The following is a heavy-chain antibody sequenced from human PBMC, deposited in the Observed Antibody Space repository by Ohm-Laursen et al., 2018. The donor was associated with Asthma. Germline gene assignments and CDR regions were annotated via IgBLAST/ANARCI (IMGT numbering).Heavy chain of an antibody. CDR2: ISAKNGNT. Sequence: SVKVSCKASGYTFTDYGISWVRQAPGQGLEWMGWISAKNGNTDFTQKLQGRVTLTTDTSTSTAYMEVRSLTSDDTAVYYCARVSCNDDICYSLFYNWGQGTTVTVS. J-gene: IGHJ6*02. V-gene: IGHV1-18*04. CDR3: ARVSCNDDICYSLFYN. CDR1: GYTFTDYG. D-gene: IGHD2-15*01.